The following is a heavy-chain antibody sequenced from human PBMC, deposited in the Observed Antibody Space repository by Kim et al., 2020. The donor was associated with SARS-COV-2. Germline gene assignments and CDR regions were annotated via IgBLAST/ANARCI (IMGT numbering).Heavy chain of an antibody. CDR1: GFTFSYYG. D-gene: IGHD3-10*01. J-gene: IGHJ4*02. V-gene: IGHV3-48*02. CDR3: ARDLAGSGRIGY. CDR2: ISTSSSGI. Sequence: GGSLRLSCAASGFTFSYYGMNWVRQAPGKGLEWISYISTSSSGIYYADSVKGRFTISRDNAKNSLYLQINSLRDEDTAVYYCARDLAGSGRIGYWGQGTLVTVSS.